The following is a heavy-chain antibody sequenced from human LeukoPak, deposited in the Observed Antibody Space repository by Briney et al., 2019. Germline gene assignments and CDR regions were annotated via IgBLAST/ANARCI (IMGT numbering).Heavy chain of an antibody. CDR1: GFTFSSYA. J-gene: IGHJ4*02. Sequence: PGGPLRLPCAASGFTFSSYAMNWVRQAPGKGLEWVSTISASGTITYYAGSVKGRFTISRDNSKNTLYLQMNSLRAEDTAVYYCAKADSYYDLLTCFDFWGQGTLVTVSS. D-gene: IGHD3-9*01. CDR3: AKADSYYDLLTCFDF. V-gene: IGHV3-23*01. CDR2: ISASGTIT.